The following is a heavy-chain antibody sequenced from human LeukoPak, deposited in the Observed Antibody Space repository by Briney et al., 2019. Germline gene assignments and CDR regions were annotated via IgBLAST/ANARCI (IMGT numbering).Heavy chain of an antibody. V-gene: IGHV3-9*03. D-gene: IGHD2-2*01. CDR3: AKGAAAANYYYVMDV. CDR1: GLTFDDYA. Sequence: GGSLRLSCAASGLTFDDYAMHWVRQAPGKGLEWVSGISWNSGTIVYADSVKGRFTISRDNAKNSLYLQMNSLRAEDMALYYCAKGAAAANYYYVMDVWGEGTAVTVSS. J-gene: IGHJ6*02. CDR2: ISWNSGTI.